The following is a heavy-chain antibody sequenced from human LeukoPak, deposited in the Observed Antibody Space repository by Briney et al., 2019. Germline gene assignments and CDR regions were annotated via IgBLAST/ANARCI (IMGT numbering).Heavy chain of an antibody. CDR2: IYYSGST. CDR3: ARGVDYDFWSGTLFDP. CDR1: GGSISGYY. J-gene: IGHJ5*02. V-gene: IGHV4-59*01. D-gene: IGHD3-3*01. Sequence: SETLSLTCTVSGGSISGYYWSWIRQPPGKGLEWIGYIYYSGSTNYNPSLKSRVTISVDTSKNQFSLNLNSVTAADTAVYYCARGVDYDFWSGTLFDPWGQGTLVSVSS.